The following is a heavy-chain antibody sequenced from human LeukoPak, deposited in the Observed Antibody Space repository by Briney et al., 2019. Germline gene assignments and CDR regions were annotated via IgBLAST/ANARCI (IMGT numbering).Heavy chain of an antibody. J-gene: IGHJ6*02. D-gene: IGHD3-22*01. CDR2: ISYDGSNK. CDR3: AKSRGGYYSHYYYGMDV. Sequence: GGSLRLSCAASGFTFSSYGMHWVRQAPGKGLEWVAVISYDGSNKYYADSVEGRFTISRDNSKNTLYLQMNSLRAEDTAVYYCAKSRGGYYSHYYYGMDVWGQGTTVTVSS. V-gene: IGHV3-30*18. CDR1: GFTFSSYG.